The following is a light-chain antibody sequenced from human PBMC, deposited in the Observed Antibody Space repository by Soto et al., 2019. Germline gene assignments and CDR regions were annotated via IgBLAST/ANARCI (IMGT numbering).Light chain of an antibody. Sequence: DIQMTQSPSTLSASVGDTVTITCRASQTISGWLAWYQQRPGKAPKLLIFDASTLESGVPSRFSGSGPGTTFTLTISSLQSDDFSTYYCLQYNGYYRTFGQGTKVDIK. CDR1: QTISGW. V-gene: IGKV1-5*01. J-gene: IGKJ1*01. CDR3: LQYNGYYRT. CDR2: DAS.